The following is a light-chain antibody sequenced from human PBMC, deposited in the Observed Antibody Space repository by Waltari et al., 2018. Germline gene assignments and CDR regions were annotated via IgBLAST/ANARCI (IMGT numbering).Light chain of an antibody. J-gene: IGKJ2*01. Sequence: EIVLTQSPGTLPLSPGERATLSCRASQSINNYLAWYQQKPAQPPRLIIYDASNRATGIPARFSGGGSGTDFTLTISSLEPADFAVYYCQQRSKWPLTFGQGTKLEI. V-gene: IGKV3-11*01. CDR2: DAS. CDR3: QQRSKWPLT. CDR1: QSINNY.